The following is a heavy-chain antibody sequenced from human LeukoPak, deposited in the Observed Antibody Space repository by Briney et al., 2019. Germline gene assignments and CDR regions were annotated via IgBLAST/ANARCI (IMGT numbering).Heavy chain of an antibody. CDR2: ISGSGGDT. J-gene: IGHJ4*02. V-gene: IGHV3-23*01. Sequence: GGSLRLSCATSGFTFSSYAMSWVRQAPGKGLEWVSVISGSGGDTYYADSVKGRFTISRDNSKNTLYLQMNSLRTEDTALYYCAKGRIISVAGGWFDYWGQGTLVTVSS. D-gene: IGHD6-19*01. CDR3: AKGRIISVAGGWFDY. CDR1: GFTFSSYA.